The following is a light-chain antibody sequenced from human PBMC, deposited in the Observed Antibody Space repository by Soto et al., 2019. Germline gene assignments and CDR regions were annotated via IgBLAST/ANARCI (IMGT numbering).Light chain of an antibody. V-gene: IGKV1-9*01. Sequence: DIQLTQSPSFLSASVGDRVSITYRASQGISSFLAWYQQKPGKAPKLLIYSASTLQSGVPSRFRGSGSGTEFTLTISSLQPEDFATYYCQQFNHYPLTFGGGTKVDI. CDR2: SAS. CDR3: QQFNHYPLT. CDR1: QGISSF. J-gene: IGKJ4*01.